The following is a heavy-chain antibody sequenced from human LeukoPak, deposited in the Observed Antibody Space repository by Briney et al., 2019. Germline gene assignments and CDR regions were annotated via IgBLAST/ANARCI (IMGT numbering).Heavy chain of an antibody. Sequence: SVKVSCKASGGTFSSYAISWVRQAPGQGLEWMGGIIPIFGTASYAQKFQGRVTITADESTSTAYMELSSLRSEDTAVYYCARGPVITMVRGVKYYYYYGMDVWGKGTTVTVSS. V-gene: IGHV1-69*01. CDR2: IIPIFGTA. CDR3: ARGPVITMVRGVKYYYYYGMDV. J-gene: IGHJ6*04. D-gene: IGHD3-10*01. CDR1: GGTFSSYA.